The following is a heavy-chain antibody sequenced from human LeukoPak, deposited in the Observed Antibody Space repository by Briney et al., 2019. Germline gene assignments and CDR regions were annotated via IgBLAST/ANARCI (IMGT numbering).Heavy chain of an antibody. Sequence: GGSLRLSCAASGFTLRNYAMGWVRQAPGKGLEWVSAISGSGTITYYADSVRGRFTISRDNSKNTLCLQMSSLRGDDTAIYYCAKDPDHYYDTSAYSFDYWGQGTLVTVSS. CDR2: ISGSGTIT. CDR1: GFTLRNYA. J-gene: IGHJ4*02. V-gene: IGHV3-23*01. CDR3: AKDPDHYYDTSAYSFDY. D-gene: IGHD3-22*01.